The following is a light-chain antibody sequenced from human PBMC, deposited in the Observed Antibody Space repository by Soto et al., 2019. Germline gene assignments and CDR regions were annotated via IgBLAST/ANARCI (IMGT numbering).Light chain of an antibody. J-gene: IGKJ4*02. V-gene: IGKV1-5*03. CDR3: QHYDTYSP. Sequence: DIQMTQSPSTLSASVGDRVTITCRASQTISSRLAWYQQKPGKAPKLLIYKTSSLESGVPSRFSGSGSGTEFTLTISSLQPDDLRIYYCQHYDTYSPFGGWTKVEIK. CDR1: QTISSR. CDR2: KTS.